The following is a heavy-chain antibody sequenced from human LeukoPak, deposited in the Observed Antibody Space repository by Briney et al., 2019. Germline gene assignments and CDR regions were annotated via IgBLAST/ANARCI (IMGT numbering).Heavy chain of an antibody. CDR1: GFTFSSYW. Sequence: PGGSLRLSCAASGFTFSSYWMSWVRQAPGKGLEWVSRINPDGSTTTYADSVKGRFTISRDNAKNTVYLQMNSLGAEDTAVYYCARVLSGSWDWFDPWGQGTLVTVSS. D-gene: IGHD3-22*01. V-gene: IGHV3-74*01. CDR2: INPDGSTT. J-gene: IGHJ5*02. CDR3: ARVLSGSWDWFDP.